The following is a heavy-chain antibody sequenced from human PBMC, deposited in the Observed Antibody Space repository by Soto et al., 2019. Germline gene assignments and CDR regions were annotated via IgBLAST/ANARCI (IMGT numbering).Heavy chain of an antibody. Sequence: PSETLSLTCAVYGGSFSGYYWSWIRQPPGKGLEWIGEINHSGSTNYNPSLKSRVTISVDKSKNQFSLKLSYVTAADTAVYYCARSGGRKNSRSSIGYNFDYCGQGTLVTVSS. CDR1: GGSFSGYY. D-gene: IGHD6-6*01. CDR3: ARSGGRKNSRSSIGYNFDY. J-gene: IGHJ4*02. CDR2: INHSGST. V-gene: IGHV4-34*01.